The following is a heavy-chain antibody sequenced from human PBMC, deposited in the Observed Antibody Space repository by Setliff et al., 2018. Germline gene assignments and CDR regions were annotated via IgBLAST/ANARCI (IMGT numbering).Heavy chain of an antibody. CDR2: ILGNGGST. V-gene: IGHV3-23*01. J-gene: IGHJ4*02. CDR3: AKDPAAKSGWLYYFDY. Sequence: GGSLRLSCAASGFTFSAYAMSWVRQAPGKGLEWVSGILGNGGSTYSAHSVRGRFTISRDNSKNTLYLQMNSLRAEDTAVYYCAKDPAAKSGWLYYFDYWGQGTLVTVSS. CDR1: GFTFSAYA. D-gene: IGHD6-19*01.